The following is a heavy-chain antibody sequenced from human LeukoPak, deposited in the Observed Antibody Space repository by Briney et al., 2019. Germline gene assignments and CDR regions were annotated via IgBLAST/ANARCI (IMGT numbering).Heavy chain of an antibody. D-gene: IGHD1-1*01. V-gene: IGHV6-1*01. Sequence: SQTLSLTCAISGDSVSNNIATWNWVRQSPSRGLEWLGRTYYRSRWGNDYAISVKGRITINPDTSKNQFSLQLNSVTPEDTAVYYCVRSGTRPFDIWGQGTMVTVSS. CDR1: GDSVSNNIAT. CDR3: VRSGTRPFDI. CDR2: TYYRSRWGN. J-gene: IGHJ3*02.